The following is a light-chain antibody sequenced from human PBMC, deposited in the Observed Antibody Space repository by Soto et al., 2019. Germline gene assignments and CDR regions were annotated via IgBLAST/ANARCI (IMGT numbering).Light chain of an antibody. CDR1: QSINNY. CDR3: QQSLTMPIT. J-gene: IGKJ5*01. CDR2: SAS. Sequence: DIQMTQSPASLSVSVGDRVTITFLASQSINNYLNWYLQRPGQAPKLLTRSASTLQRGVPSRFSGSGSRTEFTLTIADLQPDDFGTYYCQQSLTMPITFGHGTRLEIK. V-gene: IGKV1-39*01.